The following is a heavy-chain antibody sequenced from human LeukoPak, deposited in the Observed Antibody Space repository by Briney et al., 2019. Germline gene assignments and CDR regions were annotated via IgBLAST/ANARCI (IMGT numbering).Heavy chain of an antibody. V-gene: IGHV3-21*01. CDR2: ISPSSSYI. CDR3: ARDKYGAYSDS. Sequence: GGSLRLSCAASGFTFSSFTMNWVRQAPGKGLEWVSCISPSSSYIYYADSVKGRFTISRDNAKNSLYLQMNSLRVEDTAVYYCARDKYGAYSDSWGQGTLVTVSS. CDR1: GFTFSSFT. J-gene: IGHJ4*02. D-gene: IGHD4-17*01.